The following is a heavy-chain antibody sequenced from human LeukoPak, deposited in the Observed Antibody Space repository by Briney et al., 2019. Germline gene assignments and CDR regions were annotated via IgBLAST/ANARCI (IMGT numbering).Heavy chain of an antibody. CDR3: ARERGYCSSTSCYQVYYSMDV. V-gene: IGHV4-4*07. CDR1: GGSISSYY. J-gene: IGHJ6*02. CDR2: IYTSGST. Sequence: SETLSLTCTVSGGSISSYYWSWIRQPAGKGLEWIGRIYTSGSTNYNPSLKSRVTISVDTSKNQFSLKLSSVTAVDTAVYYCARERGYCSSTSCYQVYYSMDVWGQGTTVTVSS. D-gene: IGHD2-2*01.